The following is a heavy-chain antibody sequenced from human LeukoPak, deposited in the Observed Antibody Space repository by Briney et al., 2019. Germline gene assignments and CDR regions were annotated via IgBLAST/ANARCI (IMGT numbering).Heavy chain of an antibody. J-gene: IGHJ6*03. CDR2: IYYSGRT. Sequence: SETLSLPCTVSGGSISSYYWSWIRQPPGKGLEWIGYIYYSGRTNYNPSLKSRVTISVDTSKNQFSLKLSSVTAADTAVYYCARVNDSSGYRYYYYMDVWGKGTTVTISS. CDR3: ARVNDSSGYRYYYYMDV. D-gene: IGHD3-22*01. CDR1: GGSISSYY. V-gene: IGHV4-59*01.